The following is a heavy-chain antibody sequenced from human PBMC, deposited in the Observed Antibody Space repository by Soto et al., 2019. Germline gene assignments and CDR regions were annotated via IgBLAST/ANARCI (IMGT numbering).Heavy chain of an antibody. D-gene: IGHD1-20*01. J-gene: IGHJ4*01. CDR3: AKFISGDSGYFDY. Sequence: GGSLRLSCTASGFTFGSYAIILFRHSAWKGLEWVSSIRNSGVRTHYADSVKGRFTISRDNSKNTLFLQMNSLRAEDTAVYYCAKFISGDSGYFDYWGQGTLVTVSS. CDR1: GFTFGSYA. V-gene: IGHV3-23*01. CDR2: IRNSGVRT.